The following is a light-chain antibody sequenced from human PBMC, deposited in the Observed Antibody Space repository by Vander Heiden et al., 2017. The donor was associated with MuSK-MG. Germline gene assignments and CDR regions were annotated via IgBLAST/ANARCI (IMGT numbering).Light chain of an antibody. Sequence: DIVMTQSPDSLAVSLGERAHIHCKSSQSVLYSSNNKNYLAWYQQKPGQPPKLLIYWASTREAGVPDRFSGSGSGTDFTLTISSLQAEDVAVYYCQQYDSTPLWTFGQGTKVEIK. CDR3: QQYDSTPLWT. J-gene: IGKJ1*01. CDR2: WAS. V-gene: IGKV4-1*01. CDR1: QSVLYSSNNKNY.